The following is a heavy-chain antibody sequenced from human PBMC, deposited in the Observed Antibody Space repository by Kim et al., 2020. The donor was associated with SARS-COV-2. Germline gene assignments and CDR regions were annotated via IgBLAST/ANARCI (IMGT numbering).Heavy chain of an antibody. CDR3: AKGDSTYYDILTGYYGAAFDI. J-gene: IGHJ3*02. D-gene: IGHD3-9*01. Sequence: GGSLRLSCAASGYTFSSYAMSWVRQAPGKGLEWVSAISGSGGSTYYADSVKGRFTISRDNSKNTLYLQMNSLRAEDTAVYYCAKGDSTYYDILTGYYGAAFDIWGQGTMVTVSS. V-gene: IGHV3-23*01. CDR1: GYTFSSYA. CDR2: ISGSGGST.